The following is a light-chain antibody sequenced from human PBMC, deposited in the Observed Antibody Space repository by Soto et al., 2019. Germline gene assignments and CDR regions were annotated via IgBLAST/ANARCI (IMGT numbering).Light chain of an antibody. CDR3: QQSYTTPIT. CDR2: ASS. J-gene: IGKJ5*01. V-gene: IGKV1-39*01. CDR1: QTISSH. Sequence: DIQMTQSPSSLSASVGDRVIITCRASQTISSHLNWYHQKPGKAPNLLVYASSSLQSGVPSRFTGSGSGTDFTLPISSLQPEDFATYFCQQSYTTPITFGQGTRLEIK.